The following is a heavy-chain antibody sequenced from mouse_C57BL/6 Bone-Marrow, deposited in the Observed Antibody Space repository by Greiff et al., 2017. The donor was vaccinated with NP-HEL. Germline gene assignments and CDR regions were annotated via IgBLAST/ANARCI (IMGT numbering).Heavy chain of an antibody. CDR3: ARDEYYSNCVDAMDY. CDR1: GYTFTSYW. J-gene: IGHJ4*01. V-gene: IGHV1-69*01. CDR2: IDPSDSYT. Sequence: QVQLQQPGAELVMPGASVKLSCKASGYTFTSYWMHWVKQRPGQGLEWIGEIDPSDSYTNYNQKFKGKSTLTVDKSSSTAYMQLSSLTSEDSAVYYCARDEYYSNCVDAMDYWGQGTSVTVSS. D-gene: IGHD2-5*01.